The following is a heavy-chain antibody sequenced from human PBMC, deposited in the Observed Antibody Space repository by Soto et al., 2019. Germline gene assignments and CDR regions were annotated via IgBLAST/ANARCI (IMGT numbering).Heavy chain of an antibody. CDR3: ASTSAAGNYYYGMDV. Sequence: GESLKISCKGSGDSFTSYWIGWVRQMPGKGLEWMGIIYPGDSDTRYSPSFQGQVTISADKSISTAYLQWSSLKASDTAMYYCASTSAAGNYYYGMDVWGQGSTVPVSS. J-gene: IGHJ6*02. V-gene: IGHV5-51*01. D-gene: IGHD6-13*01. CDR2: IYPGDSDT. CDR1: GDSFTSYW.